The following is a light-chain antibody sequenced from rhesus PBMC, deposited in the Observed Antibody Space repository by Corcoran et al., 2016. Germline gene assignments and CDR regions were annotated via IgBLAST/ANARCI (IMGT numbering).Light chain of an antibody. Sequence: DIQMTQSPSSLSASVGDTVTITCRASQSISSWLEWYQQKPGKAPKLLIYKASSLQSGVPSRFSGSGSGTDFTLTISRLQPEDFATYYCLQYSSSLYSFGQGTKVEIK. CDR2: KAS. V-gene: IGKV1-22*01. CDR1: QSISSW. J-gene: IGKJ2*01. CDR3: LQYSSSLYS.